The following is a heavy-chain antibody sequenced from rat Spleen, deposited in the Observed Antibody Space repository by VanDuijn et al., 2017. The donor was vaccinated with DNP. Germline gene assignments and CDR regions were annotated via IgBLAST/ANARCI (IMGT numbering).Heavy chain of an antibody. D-gene: IGHD4-1*01. V-gene: IGHV2-47*01. CDR3: AGTKYGFSDFDY. J-gene: IGHJ2*01. CDR2: IWSNGGT. Sequence: QVQLKQSGPGLLQPSQTLSLSCTVSGLSLTNYAISWIRQPPGKGLEWMGVIWSNGGTHYNSTIKSRLSINRSTSKSKCFLEMNSLQTEDTAMYFCAGTKYGFSDFDYWGQGVMVTGSS. CDR1: GLSLTNYA.